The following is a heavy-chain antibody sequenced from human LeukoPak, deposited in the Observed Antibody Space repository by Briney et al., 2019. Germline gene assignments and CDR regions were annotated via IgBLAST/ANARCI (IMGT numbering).Heavy chain of an antibody. Sequence: GGSLRLSCAASGFTFSDYYMSWIRQAPGKGLEWVSYISSGGSTIYYADSVKGRFTISRDNSKNTLYLQMNSLRAEDTAVYYCASDTAMVPLFDYWGQGTLVTVSS. D-gene: IGHD5-18*01. CDR2: ISSGGSTI. V-gene: IGHV3-11*01. J-gene: IGHJ4*02. CDR1: GFTFSDYY. CDR3: ASDTAMVPLFDY.